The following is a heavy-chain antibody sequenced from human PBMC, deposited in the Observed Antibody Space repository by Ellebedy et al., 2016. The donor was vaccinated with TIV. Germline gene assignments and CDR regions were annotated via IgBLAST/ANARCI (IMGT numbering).Heavy chain of an antibody. V-gene: IGHV4-34*01. CDR2: INPSGGT. D-gene: IGHD3-10*01. Sequence: SETLSLTXTVQGGSFLGYYWSWIRQYPGKGLQWIGEINPSGGTNYTTSLKSRLTMSIDTSKRQISLNLKSATAADTAVYYCARGRRFSASFHPMMSTFEVWGQGTSVIVSS. CDR1: GGSFLGYY. J-gene: IGHJ3*01. CDR3: ARGRRFSASFHPMMSTFEV.